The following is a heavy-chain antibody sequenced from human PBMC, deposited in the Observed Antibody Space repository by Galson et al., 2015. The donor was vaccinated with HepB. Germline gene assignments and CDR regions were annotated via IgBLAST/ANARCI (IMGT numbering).Heavy chain of an antibody. Sequence: SLRLSCAASGFTFSSYAISWVRQAPGKGLEWVSTIRGGGDGTYYADSVKGRFTVSRDNAKNTLSLQMNSLRDEDTAVYYCAKSLGTGAARGVDVWGQGTAVTVSS. V-gene: IGHV3-23*01. D-gene: IGHD2-8*02. CDR2: IRGGGDGT. CDR3: AKSLGTGAARGVDV. J-gene: IGHJ6*02. CDR1: GFTFSSYA.